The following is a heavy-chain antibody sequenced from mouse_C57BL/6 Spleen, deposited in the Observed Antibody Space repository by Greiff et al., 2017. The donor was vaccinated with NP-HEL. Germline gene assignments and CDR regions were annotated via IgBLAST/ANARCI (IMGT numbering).Heavy chain of an antibody. CDR2: LYRSDSYT. Sequence: QVQLQQPGAELVPPGAAGMLSWAASGYTFTSYWMHWVKQRPGQGLQWPGDLYRSDSYTNYNQKFKGKSTLTVDKSSSTAYMQLSSLTSEDSAVYYCASRSYYRGAMDYWGQGTSVTVSS. CDR1: GYTFTSYW. V-gene: IGHV1-69*01. J-gene: IGHJ4*01. D-gene: IGHD2-12*01. CDR3: ASRSYYRGAMDY.